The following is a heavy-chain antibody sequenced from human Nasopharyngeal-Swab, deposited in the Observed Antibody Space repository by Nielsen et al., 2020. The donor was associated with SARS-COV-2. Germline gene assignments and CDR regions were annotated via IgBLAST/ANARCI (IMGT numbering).Heavy chain of an antibody. CDR2: IIPIFGTA. J-gene: IGHJ4*02. CDR1: GCAFSSYA. V-gene: IGHV1-69*13. CDR3: ARTVATGPYYFDY. D-gene: IGHD5-12*01. Sequence: SSVKVSCKASGCAFSSYAISGVRPAPGQGLEWMGGIIPIFGTANYAPKFQGRVTITADESTSTAYMELNSLRSEDTAVYYCARTVATGPYYFDYWGQGTLVTVSS.